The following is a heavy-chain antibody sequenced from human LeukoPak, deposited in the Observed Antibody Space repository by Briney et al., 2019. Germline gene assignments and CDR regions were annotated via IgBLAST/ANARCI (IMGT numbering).Heavy chain of an antibody. V-gene: IGHV3-11*01. CDR3: ARDPGAYSSYFDY. D-gene: IGHD2-21*01. CDR2: ISSSGSTI. CDR1: GFTFSNAW. Sequence: PGGSLRLSCAASGFTFSNAWMSWVRQAPGKGLEWVSYISSSGSTIYYADSVKGRFTISRDNAKNSLYLQMSSLRAEDTAVYYCARDPGAYSSYFDYWGQGTLVTVSS. J-gene: IGHJ4*02.